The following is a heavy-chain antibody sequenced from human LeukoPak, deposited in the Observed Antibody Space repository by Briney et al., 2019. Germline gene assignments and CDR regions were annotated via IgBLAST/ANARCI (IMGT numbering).Heavy chain of an antibody. D-gene: IGHD6-13*01. V-gene: IGHV5-51*01. CDR2: INPGDSDT. Sequence: GESLKISCKASGYRFSSYWIGWVRQMPGKGLEWMGVINPGDSDTTYGPPFQGQVTISADESISTAYLQWSSLKAWDTAMYYCVTLYSSTWPMLWGQGTLVTVSS. CDR1: GYRFSSYW. CDR3: VTLYSSTWPML. J-gene: IGHJ4*02.